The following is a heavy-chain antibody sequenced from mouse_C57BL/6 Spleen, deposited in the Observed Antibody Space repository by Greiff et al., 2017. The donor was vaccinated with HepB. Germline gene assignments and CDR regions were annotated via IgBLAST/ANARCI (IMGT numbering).Heavy chain of an antibody. D-gene: IGHD2-5*01. CDR2: IDPENGGT. V-gene: IGHV14-4*01. CDR3: TTWDCSKYWYFDV. J-gene: IGHJ1*03. CDR1: GFNIKDDY. Sequence: VQLQQSGAELVRPGASVKLSCTASGFNIKDDYMHWVKQRPEQGLEWIGWIDPENGGTEYASKFQGKATITADTSSNTAYLQRSSLTSEDTAVYFCTTWDCSKYWYFDVWGTGTTVTVSS.